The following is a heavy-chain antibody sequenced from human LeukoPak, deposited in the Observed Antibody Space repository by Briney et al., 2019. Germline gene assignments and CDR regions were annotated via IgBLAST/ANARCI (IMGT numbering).Heavy chain of an antibody. Sequence: GGSLSISCSASGLGRSFKETWMSWVRRAPGKGLEWIGRIKGKPDGGAIDYIAPVRGRFSISRDDSKNLVFLQMDSLKIEDTAVYYCTTDPRYWGQGTMVTVSS. V-gene: IGHV3-15*01. J-gene: IGHJ4*02. CDR2: IKGKPDGGAI. CDR3: TTDPRY. CDR1: GLGRSFKETW.